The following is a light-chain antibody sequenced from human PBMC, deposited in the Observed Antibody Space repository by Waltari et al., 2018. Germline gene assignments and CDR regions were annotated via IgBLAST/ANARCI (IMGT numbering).Light chain of an antibody. Sequence: EIVMTQSPATLSAFPGERATLPCSARQSVSSNLAWYQQKPGQAPRLLIYGASTRATGIPARFSGSGSGTEFTLTISSMQSEDFAVYYCQQYNNWPRTFGQGTKLEIK. CDR2: GAS. V-gene: IGKV3-15*01. CDR3: QQYNNWPRT. J-gene: IGKJ2*01. CDR1: QSVSSN.